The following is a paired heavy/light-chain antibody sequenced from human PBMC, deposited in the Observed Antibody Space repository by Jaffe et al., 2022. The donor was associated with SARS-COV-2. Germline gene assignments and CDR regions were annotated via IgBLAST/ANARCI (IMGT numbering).Light chain of an antibody. Sequence: DIQMTQSPSFVSASVGDRVTFTCRASQGIRDWLAWYQQKPGKAPKLLISKASNLQSGVASRFSGSGSGTDFTLTITSLQPEDFAIYFCQQAHSFPYTFGRGTKLEIK. CDR3: QQAHSFPYT. J-gene: IGKJ2*01. CDR1: QGIRDW. V-gene: IGKV1-12*02. CDR2: KAS.
Heavy chain of an antibody. J-gene: IGHJ4*02. CDR3: ARGDRLQQWTYYFDH. D-gene: IGHD1-1*01. Sequence: QVQLVQSGAEVKKPGSSVNVSCKASGGTISSYTISWVRQAPGQGLEWMGGILPIFGTVNYAQKFQGRVTISADESTNTVYMELSSLKSEDTAVYYCARGDRLQQWTYYFDHWGQGTLVTVSS. CDR2: ILPIFGTV. CDR1: GGTISSYT. V-gene: IGHV1-69*01.